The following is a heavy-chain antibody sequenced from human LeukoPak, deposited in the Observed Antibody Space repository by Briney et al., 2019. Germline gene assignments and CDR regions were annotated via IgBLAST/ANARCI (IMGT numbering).Heavy chain of an antibody. CDR3: ARDRDRAELYFDS. V-gene: IGHV3-33*01. CDR2: IWYDGYNK. CDR1: GFTFSLYA. Sequence: GRSLRLSCTASGFTFSLYAMHGVPQAPGKGLEWVAIIWYDGYNKYYADSVRGRFTISRDNSKNTVYVQMNNLRAEDTAVYYCARDRDRAELYFDSWGQGTLVTVSS. J-gene: IGHJ4*02. D-gene: IGHD3-10*01.